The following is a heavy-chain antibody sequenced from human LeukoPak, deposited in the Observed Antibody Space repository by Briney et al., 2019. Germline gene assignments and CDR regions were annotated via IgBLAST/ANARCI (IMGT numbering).Heavy chain of an antibody. Sequence: GESLKISCRGSGYSFNTYWIGWVRQMPGKGLECMGIIYPGDSDTRYSPSFQGQVTISADKSISTAYLQWSSLKASDTAMYYCARHGDTAMVLDYWGQGTLVTVSS. CDR3: ARHGDTAMVLDY. CDR2: IYPGDSDT. D-gene: IGHD5-18*01. J-gene: IGHJ4*02. V-gene: IGHV5-51*01. CDR1: GYSFNTYW.